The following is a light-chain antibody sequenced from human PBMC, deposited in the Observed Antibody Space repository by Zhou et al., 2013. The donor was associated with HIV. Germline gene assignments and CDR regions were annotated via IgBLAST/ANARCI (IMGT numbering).Light chain of an antibody. J-gene: IGKJ4*01. CDR3: QQYNTYLLT. CDR2: KAS. CDR1: HSISSW. Sequence: DIQMTQSPSTLSASVGDRVTITCRASHSISSWLAWYQQKPGKAPKLLIYKASSLESGVPSRFSGSGSGTEFSLTISGLQPDDFATYFCQQYNTYLLTFGGGTKVEIK. V-gene: IGKV1-5*03.